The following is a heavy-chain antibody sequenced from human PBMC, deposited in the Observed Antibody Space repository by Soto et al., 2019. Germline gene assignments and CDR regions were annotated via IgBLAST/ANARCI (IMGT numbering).Heavy chain of an antibody. Sequence: GGSLRLSCAASGFTFDDFAMCWVRQVPGKGLEWISLVNWDGDTTFYADSVKGRFIISRDNSKNSVYLQMNSLRSDDSAIYYCAKGATVTTHYQYYGMDVWGRGTTVTVSS. J-gene: IGHJ6*02. CDR2: VNWDGDTT. CDR1: GFTFDDFA. CDR3: AKGATVTTHYQYYGMDV. D-gene: IGHD4-17*01. V-gene: IGHV3-43D*04.